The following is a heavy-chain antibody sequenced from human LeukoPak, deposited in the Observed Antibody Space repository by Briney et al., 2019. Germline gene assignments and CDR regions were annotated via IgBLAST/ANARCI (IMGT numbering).Heavy chain of an antibody. Sequence: WASVKVSCKASGYTFTSYGISWVRQAPGQGLERMGWISAYNGNTNYAQKLQGRVTMTTDTSTSTAYMELRSLRSDDTAVYYCARDEVAVAGYYFDYWGQGTLVTVSS. CDR1: GYTFTSYG. D-gene: IGHD6-19*01. CDR2: ISAYNGNT. V-gene: IGHV1-18*01. CDR3: ARDEVAVAGYYFDY. J-gene: IGHJ4*02.